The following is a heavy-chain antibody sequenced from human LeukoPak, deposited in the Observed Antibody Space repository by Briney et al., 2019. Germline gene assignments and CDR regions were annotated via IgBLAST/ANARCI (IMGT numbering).Heavy chain of an antibody. CDR1: GFTFSSYA. J-gene: IGHJ4*02. CDR2: VSGSGGST. CDR3: ANSPLAHPHDY. V-gene: IGHV3-23*01. Sequence: GGSLRLSCAASGFTFSSYAMSWVRQAPGKGLEWVSAVSGSGGSTYYADSVKGRFTISRDNSKNTLYLQVNSLRAEDTAVYYCANSPLAHPHDYWGQGTLVTVSS.